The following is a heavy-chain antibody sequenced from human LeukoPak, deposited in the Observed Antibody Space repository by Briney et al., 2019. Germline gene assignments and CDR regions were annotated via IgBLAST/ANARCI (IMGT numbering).Heavy chain of an antibody. CDR2: ISSSSSTI. CDR1: GFTFSTYS. J-gene: IGHJ4*02. CDR3: ARGSTYYDSSGQVPFDY. V-gene: IGHV3-48*01. D-gene: IGHD3-22*01. Sequence: GGSLRLSCAASGFTFSTYSMNWVRQAPGKGLEWVSYISSSSSTIYYADSVKGRFTISRDNAKNSLYLQMNSLRAEDTAVYYCARGSTYYDSSGQVPFDYWGQGTLVTVSS.